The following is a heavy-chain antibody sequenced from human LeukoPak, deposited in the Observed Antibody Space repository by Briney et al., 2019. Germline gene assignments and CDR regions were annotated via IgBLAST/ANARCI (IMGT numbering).Heavy chain of an antibody. CDR2: ISSSGSTI. Sequence: GGSLRLSCAASGFTFSSYEMNWVRQAPGKGLEWVSYISSSGSTIYYADSVKGRSTISRDNAKNSLYLQMNSLRAEDTAVYYCARDLGYGDHIGFFDYWGRGTLVSVSS. V-gene: IGHV3-48*03. D-gene: IGHD4-17*01. CDR3: ARDLGYGDHIGFFDY. CDR1: GFTFSSYE. J-gene: IGHJ4*02.